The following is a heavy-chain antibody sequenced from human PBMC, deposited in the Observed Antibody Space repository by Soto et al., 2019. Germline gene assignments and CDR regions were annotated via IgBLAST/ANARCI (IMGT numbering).Heavy chain of an antibody. Sequence: GGSLRLSCAASGFTFSSYGMHWVRQAPGKGLEWVAVISYDGSNKYYADSVKGRFTISRDNSKNTLYLQMNSLRAEDTAVYYCAKIPVYGDYVGPFDYWGQGTLVTVSS. J-gene: IGHJ4*02. CDR1: GFTFSSYG. CDR2: ISYDGSNK. D-gene: IGHD4-17*01. CDR3: AKIPVYGDYVGPFDY. V-gene: IGHV3-30*18.